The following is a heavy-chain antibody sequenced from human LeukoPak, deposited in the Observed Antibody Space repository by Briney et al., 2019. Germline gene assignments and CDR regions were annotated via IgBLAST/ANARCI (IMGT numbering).Heavy chain of an antibody. J-gene: IGHJ4*02. D-gene: IGHD3-22*01. CDR1: GFTFSSYG. CDR2: ISYDGGNK. CDR3: AKRLELYYYDSSGYPLDY. V-gene: IGHV3-30*18. Sequence: GRSLRLSCAASGFTFSSYGMHWVRQAPGKGLEWVAVISYDGGNKYYADSVKGRFTISRDNSKNTLYLQMNSLRAEDTAVYYCAKRLELYYYDSSGYPLDYWGQGALVTVSS.